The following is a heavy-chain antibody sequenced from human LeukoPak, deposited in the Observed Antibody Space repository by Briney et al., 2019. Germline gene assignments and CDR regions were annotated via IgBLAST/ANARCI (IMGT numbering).Heavy chain of an antibody. CDR3: ARVRYSPDY. CDR2: IYENGGTT. D-gene: IGHD6-13*01. Sequence: GGSLRLSCVGSGFTFRSHAMSWVRQAPEKGLEFVSGIYENGGTTYYADSVKGRFSISRDNAKNSLYLQMNSLRAGDTAVYYCARVRYSPDYWGQGTLVTVTS. CDR1: GFTFRSHA. J-gene: IGHJ4*02. V-gene: IGHV3-23*01.